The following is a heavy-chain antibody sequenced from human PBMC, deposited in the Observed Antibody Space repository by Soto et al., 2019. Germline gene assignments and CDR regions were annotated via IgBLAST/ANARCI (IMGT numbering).Heavy chain of an antibody. J-gene: IGHJ4*02. V-gene: IGHV3-23*01. CDR3: AKAGITWPYFFDS. D-gene: IGHD2-21*01. CDR1: GFTFGSYG. Sequence: GGSLRLSCAASGFTFGSYGMTWVRQAPGKGLEWVSSIDGSGGRTYYPDSVKGRFTLSRDNSKNTLYLQINSLRAEDTAVYYCAKAGITWPYFFDSWGQGTLVTVS. CDR2: IDGSGGRT.